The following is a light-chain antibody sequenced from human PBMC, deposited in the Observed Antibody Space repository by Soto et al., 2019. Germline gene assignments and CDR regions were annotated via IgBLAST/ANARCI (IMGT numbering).Light chain of an antibody. J-gene: IGLJ1*01. CDR1: SSNIGSNA. CDR3: AGWHDNLNAPSSV. CDR2: SDD. Sequence: VLTHPPSASGTPGQKVTISCSGSSSNIGSNAVNWYQQVPGTAPKLLIYSDDQRPSGVPDRFSGSKSGTSASLAISGLQSEDEADYICAGWHDNLNAPSSVFGTGPKATV. V-gene: IGLV1-44*01.